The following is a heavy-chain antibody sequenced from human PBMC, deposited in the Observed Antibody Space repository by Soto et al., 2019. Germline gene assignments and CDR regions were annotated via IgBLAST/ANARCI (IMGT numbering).Heavy chain of an antibody. CDR2: IYWDDDK. D-gene: IGHD3-3*01. CDR1: GFSLTTSGVG. V-gene: IGHV2-5*02. CDR3: SHRVLRTVFGLVTTTAIYFDF. J-gene: IGHJ4*02. Sequence: QITLNESGPTQVKPRQTLTLTCTFSGFSLTTSGVGVGWIRQSPGKAPEWLALIYWDDDKRYSPSLKSRRTITKDTTKNQAVLTMADLDPADTATYYCSHRVLRTVFGLVTTTAIYFDFWGQGTPVAVSS.